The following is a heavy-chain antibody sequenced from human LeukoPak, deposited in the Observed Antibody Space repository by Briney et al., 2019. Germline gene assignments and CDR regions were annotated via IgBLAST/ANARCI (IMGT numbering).Heavy chain of an antibody. Sequence: GGSLRLSCAASGFTFSNFWMHWVRQAPGRGPVWVSRINTDGNITTYADSVKGRFTISRDNAKNALHLQMNTLRAEDTAVYYCARSYYYYYGMDVWGQGTTVTVSS. V-gene: IGHV3-74*01. CDR3: ARSYYYYYGMDV. CDR1: GFTFSNFW. CDR2: INTDGNIT. J-gene: IGHJ6*02. D-gene: IGHD1-14*01.